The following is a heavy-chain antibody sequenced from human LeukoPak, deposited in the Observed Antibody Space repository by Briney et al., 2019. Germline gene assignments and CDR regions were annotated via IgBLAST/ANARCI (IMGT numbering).Heavy chain of an antibody. CDR2: IYSGGST. J-gene: IGHJ4*02. Sequence: GGSLRLSCAASGFTVSSNYMSWVRQAPGKGLEWVSVIYSGGSTYYADSVRGRFTISRDDVRNSLYLQMNRLRAEDTAMYYCAGPGILTSFDNWGQGTLVTVSS. CDR3: AGPGILTSFDN. D-gene: IGHD2-21*02. CDR1: GFTVSSNY. V-gene: IGHV3-53*01.